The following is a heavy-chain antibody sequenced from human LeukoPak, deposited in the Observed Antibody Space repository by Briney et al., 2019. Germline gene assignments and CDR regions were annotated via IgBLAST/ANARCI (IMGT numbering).Heavy chain of an antibody. V-gene: IGHV4-38-2*02. Sequence: PSQTLSLTCSVSGYSFTSGHYWGWIRQPPGKRLEWIANIYHTGSAHYNPSLKSRVTISVDTSTNQFSLKLSSVTAADTAVYYCARGSYIVVVPAASFDPWGQGTLVTVSS. CDR1: GYSFTSGHY. CDR2: IYHTGSA. D-gene: IGHD2-2*01. CDR3: ARGSYIVVVPAASFDP. J-gene: IGHJ5*02.